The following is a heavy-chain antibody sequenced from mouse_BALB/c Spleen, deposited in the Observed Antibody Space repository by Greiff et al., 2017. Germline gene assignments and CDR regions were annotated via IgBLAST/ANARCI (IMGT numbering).Heavy chain of an antibody. V-gene: IGHV5-6-3*01. J-gene: IGHJ2*01. CDR1: GFTFSSYG. CDR3: ARGPDYFDY. Sequence: EVQLVESGGGLVQPGGSLKLSCAASGFTFSSYGMSWVRQTPDKRLELVATINSNGGSTYYPDSVKGRFTISRDNAKNTLYLQMSSLKSEDTAMYYCARGPDYFDYWGQGTTLTVSS. CDR2: INSNGGST.